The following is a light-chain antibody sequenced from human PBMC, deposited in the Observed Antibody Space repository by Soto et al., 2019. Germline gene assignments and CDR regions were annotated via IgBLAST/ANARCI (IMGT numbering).Light chain of an antibody. J-gene: IGKJ1*01. CDR3: QQYDTYGAWT. CDR2: RAS. Sequence: DIQMTQSPSTLSASVGDRVTNTCRASQSINSWLAWYQQKPGKAPKLLIYRASSLESGVPSRFSGSASGTEFTLTITSLQPDDFATYYCQQYDTYGAWTFGQGTKVDIK. V-gene: IGKV1-5*03. CDR1: QSINSW.